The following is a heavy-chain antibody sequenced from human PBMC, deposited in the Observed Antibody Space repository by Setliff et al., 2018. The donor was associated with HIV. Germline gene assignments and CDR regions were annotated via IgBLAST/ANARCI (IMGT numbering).Heavy chain of an antibody. CDR1: AYSFTDYF. Sequence: ASVKVSCKASAYSFTDYFIHWVRQAPGQGLEWMGWISPNNAGTRIPRTFRGGVTMTRDRSINTAYMEFSGLTSDDTAIYYCARQLSNSFDYWGQGTLVTVSS. CDR2: ISPNNAGT. V-gene: IGHV1-2*02. CDR3: ARQLSNSFDY. D-gene: IGHD1-1*01. J-gene: IGHJ4*02.